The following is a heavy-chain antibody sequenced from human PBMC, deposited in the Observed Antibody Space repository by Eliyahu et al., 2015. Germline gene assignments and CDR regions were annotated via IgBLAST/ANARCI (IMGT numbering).Heavy chain of an antibody. Sequence: EVQLVESGGGLVQPGGSLRLSCAASGFXXXSYXMNWVRQAPGKGLEWVSYISRSSTTTYYADSVKGRFTISRDNAKNSLYLQMNSLRAEDTAVYYCARTYRGSYYDAFDIWGQGTMVTVSS. D-gene: IGHD1-26*01. CDR3: ARTYRGSYYDAFDI. J-gene: IGHJ3*02. V-gene: IGHV3-48*01. CDR2: ISRSSTTT. CDR1: GFXXXSYX.